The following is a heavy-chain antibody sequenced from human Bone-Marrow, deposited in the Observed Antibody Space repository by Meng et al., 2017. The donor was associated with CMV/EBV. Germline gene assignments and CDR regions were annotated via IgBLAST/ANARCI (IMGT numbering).Heavy chain of an antibody. CDR3: VRQGYGDYGDF. D-gene: IGHD4-17*01. CDR2: IYPGDSDT. CDR1: EYRFTNYW. Sequence: GESLKISCKGSEYRFTNYWIGWVRQMPGKGLEWMGIIYPGDSDTRYRPSFQGQVTISADKSISTAYLQWGTLKASDSAMYYCVRQGYGDYGDFWGQGTRVTGSS. J-gene: IGHJ4*02. V-gene: IGHV5-51*01.